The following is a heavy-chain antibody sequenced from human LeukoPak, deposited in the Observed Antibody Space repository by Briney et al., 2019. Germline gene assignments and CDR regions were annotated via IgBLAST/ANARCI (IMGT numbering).Heavy chain of an antibody. CDR1: GFTFTTSV. J-gene: IGHJ4*02. Sequence: GGSLRLSCPASGFTFTTSVMTWVRQAPGKGLNGVSSISESDGSTFYADSVKGWFTVSRDNSQNTLYLEMNSLTAEDTAVYFCAKRSPAYYFDYWGQGILVTVSS. V-gene: IGHV3-23*01. CDR2: ISESDGST. CDR3: AKRSPAYYFDY. D-gene: IGHD1-26*01.